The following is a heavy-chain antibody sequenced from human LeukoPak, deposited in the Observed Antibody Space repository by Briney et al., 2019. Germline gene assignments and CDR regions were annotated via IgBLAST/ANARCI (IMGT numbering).Heavy chain of an antibody. V-gene: IGHV5-51*01. CDR3: ASLQGGYNSSGPSWGY. CDR1: GYSFTSYW. Sequence: GESLKISCKGSGYSFTSYWIGWVRQMPGKGLEWMGIIYPGDSDTRYSPSFQGQVTISVDKSISTAYLQWRSLKASDTAMYYCASLQGGYNSSGPSWGYWGQGTLVTVSS. CDR2: IYPGDSDT. D-gene: IGHD3-22*01. J-gene: IGHJ4*02.